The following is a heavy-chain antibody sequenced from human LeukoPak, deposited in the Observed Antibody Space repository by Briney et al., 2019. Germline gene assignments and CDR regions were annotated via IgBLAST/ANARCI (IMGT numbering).Heavy chain of an antibody. CDR3: AGQKDPRPIDY. V-gene: IGHV1-2*02. CDR2: VHPASGGT. J-gene: IGHJ4*02. Sequence: ASVKVSCKASGYTFIAYYMHWVRQAPGQGLEWMGWVHPASGGTNYAQKFQGRVSMTRDTSINTAYMELSGLRSDDTAVYYCAGQKDPRPIDYWGQGTLITVSS. CDR1: GYTFIAYY.